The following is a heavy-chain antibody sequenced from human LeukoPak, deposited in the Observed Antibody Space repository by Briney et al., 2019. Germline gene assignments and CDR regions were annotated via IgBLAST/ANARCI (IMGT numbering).Heavy chain of an antibody. J-gene: IGHJ6*02. CDR1: GFTVSSNY. Sequence: GGSLRLSCAASGFTVSSNYMSWVRQAPGKGLEWVSVIYSGGSTYYADSVKGRFTISGDNSKNTLYLQMNSLRAEDTAVYYCASSYGSGSYYYYYYGMDVWGQGTTVTVSS. V-gene: IGHV3-66*01. CDR3: ASSYGSGSYYYYYYGMDV. CDR2: IYSGGST. D-gene: IGHD3-10*01.